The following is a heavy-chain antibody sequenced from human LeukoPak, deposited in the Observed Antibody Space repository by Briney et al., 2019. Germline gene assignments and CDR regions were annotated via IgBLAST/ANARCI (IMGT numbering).Heavy chain of an antibody. CDR3: AKDQPSPRPSWFDT. V-gene: IGHV3-23*01. J-gene: IGHJ5*02. CDR2: ISGSGGST. Sequence: GGSLRLSCAASGFTFGSYAMRWVRQAPGKGLEWVSGISGSGGSTNYADSVKGRFTISRDNSKNTLYLQMNSLRAEDTAVYYCAKDQPSPRPSWFDTWGQGTLVTVSS. CDR1: GFTFGSYA.